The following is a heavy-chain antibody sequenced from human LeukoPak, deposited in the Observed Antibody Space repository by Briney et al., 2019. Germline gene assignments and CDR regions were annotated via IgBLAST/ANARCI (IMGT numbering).Heavy chain of an antibody. D-gene: IGHD2-15*01. CDR3: ASGGHYCSGGSCHTNWFDP. CDR1: GGTFSSYA. V-gene: IGHV1-69*05. J-gene: IGHJ5*02. Sequence: ASVKVSCKASGGTFSSYALNRGRQAPGQGLEWVGRLIPIFGTANYAQKFQGRVTITTDESTSTAYMELSSLRSEDTAVYYCASGGHYCSGGSCHTNWFDPWGQGTLVTVSS. CDR2: LIPIFGTA.